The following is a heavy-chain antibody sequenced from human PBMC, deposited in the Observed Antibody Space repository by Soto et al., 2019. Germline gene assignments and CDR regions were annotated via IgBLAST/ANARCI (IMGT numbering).Heavy chain of an antibody. V-gene: IGHV4-4*02. Sequence: SETLSLTCAVSGGSISSSNWWSWVRQPPGKGLEWIGEIYHSGSTNYNPSLKSRVTISVDKSKNQFSLKLSSVTAADTAVYYCASSYSSSWGLNFDYWGQGTLVTVYS. D-gene: IGHD6-13*01. J-gene: IGHJ4*02. CDR2: IYHSGST. CDR3: ASSYSSSWGLNFDY. CDR1: GGSISSSNW.